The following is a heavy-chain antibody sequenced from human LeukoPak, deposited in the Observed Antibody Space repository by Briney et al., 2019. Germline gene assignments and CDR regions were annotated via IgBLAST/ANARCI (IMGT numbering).Heavy chain of an antibody. CDR3: ARDRLEPPRVYYYDY. J-gene: IGHJ4*02. V-gene: IGHV3-48*03. Sequence: GGSLRLSCAGSGFTFSSYEMNWVRQAPGKGLQWVSYISSSGNKIYYANSVKGRFTISRDNAKNSLSLQMNSLRAEATAVYYCARDRLEPPRVYYYDYWGQGTLVTVSS. D-gene: IGHD1-1*01. CDR1: GFTFSSYE. CDR2: ISSSGNKI.